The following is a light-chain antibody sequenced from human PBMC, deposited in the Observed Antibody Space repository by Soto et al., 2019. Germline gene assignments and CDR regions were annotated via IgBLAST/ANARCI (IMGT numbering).Light chain of an antibody. J-gene: IGLJ2*01. CDR3: HSYDSSLTYVV. Sequence: QSVLTQPPSVSGAPGQRVTISCTGSSSNIGAGYDVHWYQQLPGTAPKLLIYGNSNRTSGVPDRFSGSKSGTSASRAITGLQAEDEADYYCHSYDSSLTYVVFGGGTKLTVL. V-gene: IGLV1-40*01. CDR2: GNS. CDR1: SSNIGAGYD.